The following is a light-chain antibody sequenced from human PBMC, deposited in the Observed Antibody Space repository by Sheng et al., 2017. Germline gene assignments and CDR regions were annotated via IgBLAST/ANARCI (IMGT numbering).Light chain of an antibody. Sequence: EIVLTQSPATLSLSPGERATLSCRASQSVARSLAWFQHKLGQAPRLLLYGTSNRAAGIPARFSGTGSGTDYTLTISSLEPEDFAVYYCQQRSNWPYTFGQGTRLEIK. CDR3: QQRSNWPYT. V-gene: IGKV3-11*01. CDR2: GTS. J-gene: IGKJ5*01. CDR1: QSVARS.